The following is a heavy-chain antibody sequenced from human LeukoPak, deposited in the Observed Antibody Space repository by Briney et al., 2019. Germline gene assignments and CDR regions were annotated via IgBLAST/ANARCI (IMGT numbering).Heavy chain of an antibody. Sequence: GASVKVSCKASGYAFTSYGISWVRQAPGQGLEWMGWISAYNGNTNYAQKLQGRVTMTTDTSTSTAYMELRSLRSDDTAVYYCARGPSSIYYYYYYMDVWGKGTTVTVSS. J-gene: IGHJ6*03. D-gene: IGHD3-9*01. V-gene: IGHV1-18*01. CDR2: ISAYNGNT. CDR1: GYAFTSYG. CDR3: ARGPSSIYYYYYYMDV.